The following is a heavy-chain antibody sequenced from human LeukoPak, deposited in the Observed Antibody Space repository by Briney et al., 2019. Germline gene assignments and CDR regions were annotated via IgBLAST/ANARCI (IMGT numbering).Heavy chain of an antibody. CDR1: GFTFSSDW. CDR3: ARAEK. Sequence: GGSPRLSCAASGFTFSSDWMSWVRQAPGEGLEWVANINQDGSEKYYVDSVKGRFTISRDNAKNSLFLQMNSLRAEDTAEYYCARAEKWGQGTLVTVSS. V-gene: IGHV3-7*01. J-gene: IGHJ4*02. CDR2: INQDGSEK.